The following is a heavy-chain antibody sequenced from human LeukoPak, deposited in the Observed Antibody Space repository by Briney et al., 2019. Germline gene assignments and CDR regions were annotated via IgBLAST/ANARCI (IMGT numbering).Heavy chain of an antibody. D-gene: IGHD6-13*01. CDR3: ARGGKVIAAAGTRVSWFDP. Sequence: SETLSLTCAVYGDSFSGYYWSWLRQPPGKGLEWIGEINHSGSTNYNPSLKSRVTISVDTSKNQFSLKLSSVTAADTAVYYCARGGKVIAAAGTRVSWFDPWGQGTLVTVSS. CDR2: INHSGST. CDR1: GDSFSGYY. V-gene: IGHV4-34*01. J-gene: IGHJ5*02.